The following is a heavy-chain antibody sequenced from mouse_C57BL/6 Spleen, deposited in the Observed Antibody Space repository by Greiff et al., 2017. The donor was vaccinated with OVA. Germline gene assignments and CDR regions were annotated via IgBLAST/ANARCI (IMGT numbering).Heavy chain of an antibody. CDR2: LSSGGDYI. J-gene: IGHJ2*01. CDR3: TRGGGFYY. CDR1: GFTFSSYA. Sequence: EVKLVESGAGLVKPGGSLKLSCAASGFTFSSYAMSWVRQTPEKRLEWVAYLSSGGDYIYYADTVKGRFTISRDNARNTLYRQMSSLKAEDTAMYYCTRGGGFYYWGQGTTRTVSS. V-gene: IGHV5-9-1*02.